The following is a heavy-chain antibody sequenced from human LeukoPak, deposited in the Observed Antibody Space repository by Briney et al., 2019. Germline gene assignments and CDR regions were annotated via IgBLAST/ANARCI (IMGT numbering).Heavy chain of an antibody. J-gene: IGHJ4*02. V-gene: IGHV3-33*01. CDR3: ARGARITGTTIADY. Sequence: PGGSLRLSCAASGFTFSSYGMHWVRQAPGKGLEWVAVIWYDGSNKYYADSVKGRFTISRDNSKNTLYLQMNSLRAEDTAVYYCARGARITGTTIADYWGQGTLVTVSS. CDR1: GFTFSSYG. D-gene: IGHD1-7*01. CDR2: IWYDGSNK.